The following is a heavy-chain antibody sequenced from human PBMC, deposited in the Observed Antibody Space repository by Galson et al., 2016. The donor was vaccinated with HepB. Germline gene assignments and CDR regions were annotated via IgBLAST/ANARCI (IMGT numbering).Heavy chain of an antibody. D-gene: IGHD5-24*01. CDR2: IYSSGST. CDR3: ARDESAGNNSNWFDP. J-gene: IGHJ5*02. CDR1: GDSISGFY. V-gene: IGHV4-4*07. Sequence: ETLSLTCTVSGDSISGFYWSWIRQPAGKGLEWIGRIYSSGSTYYNPSLRSRVTMSVDRSKNQFFLKLISVTAADTAVYYCARDESAGNNSNWFDPWGQGTLVTVSS.